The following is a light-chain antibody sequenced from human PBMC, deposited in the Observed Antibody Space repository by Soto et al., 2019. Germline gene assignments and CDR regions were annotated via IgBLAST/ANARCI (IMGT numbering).Light chain of an antibody. Sequence: IQMTQSPSSLSASVGDRVTITCRASQTISTYLNWYQQKPGKAPKLLIYASSSLQSGVPSRFSGSGSGTDFTLTITSLQPEDFATYNCQRSYGMPWTFGQRTKVEV. V-gene: IGKV1-39*01. J-gene: IGKJ1*01. CDR1: QTISTY. CDR2: ASS. CDR3: QRSYGMPWT.